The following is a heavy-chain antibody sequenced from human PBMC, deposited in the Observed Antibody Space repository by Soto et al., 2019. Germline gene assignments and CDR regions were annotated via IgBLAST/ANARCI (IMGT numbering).Heavy chain of an antibody. V-gene: IGHV1-18*01. Sequence: ASVKVSCKASGYTFTSYGISWVRQAPGQGLEWMGWISAYNGNTNYAQKLQGRVTMTSDTSTSTAYMELRSLRSDDTAVYYCARDRRDIVVVVAATHDAFDIWGQGTMVTVSS. CDR2: ISAYNGNT. CDR3: ARDRRDIVVVVAATHDAFDI. J-gene: IGHJ3*02. D-gene: IGHD2-15*01. CDR1: GYTFTSYG.